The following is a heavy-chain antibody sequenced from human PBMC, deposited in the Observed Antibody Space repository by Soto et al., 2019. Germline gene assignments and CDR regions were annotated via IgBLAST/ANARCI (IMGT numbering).Heavy chain of an antibody. Sequence: EVQLVESGGGLVKPGGSLRLSCAASGFTFNTHSMNWVRQAPGKGLEWVSSISSTGSYIYYADSVKGRFTISRDNAKNALSLQMTSLRAEDTAVYFCARKGADFGVVTPFDSWGQGVLVTVSS. J-gene: IGHJ4*02. CDR2: ISSTGSYI. CDR3: ARKGADFGVVTPFDS. V-gene: IGHV3-21*02. D-gene: IGHD3-3*01. CDR1: GFTFNTHS.